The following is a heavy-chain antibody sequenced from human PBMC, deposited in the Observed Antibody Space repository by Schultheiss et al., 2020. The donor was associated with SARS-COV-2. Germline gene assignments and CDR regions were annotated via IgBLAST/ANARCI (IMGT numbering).Heavy chain of an antibody. CDR2: TYFGGST. V-gene: IGHV4-31*03. Sequence: SETLSLTCTVSGASISSGGYYWGWIRQLPGKGLEWIGYTYFGGSTYYNPSLTSRTSISVDTSKNQFSLKLSSVTAADTAVYYCARGETYYYDSSGYDARYYFDYWGQGTLVTVSS. J-gene: IGHJ4*02. CDR1: GASISSGGYY. D-gene: IGHD3-22*01. CDR3: ARGETYYYDSSGYDARYYFDY.